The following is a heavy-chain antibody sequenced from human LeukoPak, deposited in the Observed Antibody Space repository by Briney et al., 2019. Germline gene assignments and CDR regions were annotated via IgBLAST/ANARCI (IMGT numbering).Heavy chain of an antibody. CDR2: ISSSGSTI. CDR3: ARDRYYYDSSGYYLDY. V-gene: IGHV3-11*01. CDR1: GFTFSDYY. D-gene: IGHD3-22*01. Sequence: SGGSLRLSCAASGFTFSDYYMSWISQAPGKGLEWVSYISSSGSTIYYADSVKGRFTISRDIAKNSLYLTMNSLRAEDTAVYYCARDRYYYDSSGYYLDYWGQGTLVTISS. J-gene: IGHJ4*02.